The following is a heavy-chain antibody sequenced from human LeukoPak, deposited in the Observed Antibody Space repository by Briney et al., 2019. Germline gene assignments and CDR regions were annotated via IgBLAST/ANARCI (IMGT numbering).Heavy chain of an antibody. V-gene: IGHV3-48*03. Sequence: GGSLRLSCAASGFTFSSYEMNWVRQAPGKGLEWVSYISSSGSTIYYADSVKGRFTISRDNAKNSLYLQMNSLRAEDTAVYYCARDQGRRGVDYFDYWGQGTLVTVSS. CDR1: GFTFSSYE. J-gene: IGHJ4*02. D-gene: IGHD1-1*01. CDR2: ISSSGSTI. CDR3: ARDQGRRGVDYFDY.